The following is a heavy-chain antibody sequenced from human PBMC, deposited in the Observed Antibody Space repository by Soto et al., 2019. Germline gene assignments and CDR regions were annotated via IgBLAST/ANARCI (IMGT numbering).Heavy chain of an antibody. D-gene: IGHD3-9*01. CDR1: DGSISSYY. CDR2: IFYTGST. Sequence: SETLSLTCTVSDGSISSYYWGWIRQPPGKGLEWIGYIFYTGSTIYNPSLKSRVTISVDTSKNQFSLKLNSVTAADTAVYFCARLEGLATISYYFDFWGPGALVTVSS. V-gene: IGHV4-59*08. J-gene: IGHJ4*02. CDR3: ARLEGLATISYYFDF.